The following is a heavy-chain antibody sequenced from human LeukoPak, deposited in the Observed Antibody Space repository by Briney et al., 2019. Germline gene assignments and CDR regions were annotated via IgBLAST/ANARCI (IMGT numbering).Heavy chain of an antibody. CDR1: GGSISSYY. J-gene: IGHJ2*01. D-gene: IGHD3-3*01. Sequence: PSETLSLTCTVSGGSISSYYWSWIRQHPGQGLEWIGYIYYSGSAYYNPSLRSRATISVDTYKSQFSLKLSSVTVADTAVYYCARAILTPSGYVWHFDLWGRGTLVTVSS. CDR3: ARAILTPSGYVWHFDL. V-gene: IGHV4-59*06. CDR2: IYYSGSA.